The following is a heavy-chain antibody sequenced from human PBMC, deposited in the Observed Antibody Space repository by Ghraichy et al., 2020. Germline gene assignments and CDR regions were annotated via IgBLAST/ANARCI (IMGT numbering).Heavy chain of an antibody. J-gene: IGHJ4*02. CDR2: ISSSGTTI. Sequence: GGSLRLSCAASGLTCSSCSMNWVRQAPGKGLEWISYISSSGTTIYYADSVRGRFTISRDTGKNSVYLKMNNLRDEDTAVYYCANKHTGGDSRWEQLGSFDFWGQGTLVTVSS. D-gene: IGHD1-26*01. CDR3: ANKHTGGDSRWEQLGSFDF. CDR1: GLTCSSCS. V-gene: IGHV3-48*02.